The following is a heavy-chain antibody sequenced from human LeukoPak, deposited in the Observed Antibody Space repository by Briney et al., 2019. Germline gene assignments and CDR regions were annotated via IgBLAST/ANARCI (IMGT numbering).Heavy chain of an antibody. CDR2: VYTSGST. J-gene: IGHJ2*01. CDR1: GGSISSYY. Sequence: SETLSLTCTVSGGSISSYYWSWIRQPAGKGLQWIGRVYTSGSTNYNPSLKSRVTMSVDTSKNQFSLKLTSVTAADTAVYYCARAYYDTSGYPGWYFDLWGRGTLVTVSS. CDR3: ARAYYDTSGYPGWYFDL. D-gene: IGHD3-22*01. V-gene: IGHV4-4*07.